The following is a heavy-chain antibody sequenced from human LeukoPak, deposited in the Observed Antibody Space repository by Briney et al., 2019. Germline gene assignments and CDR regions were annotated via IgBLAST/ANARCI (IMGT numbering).Heavy chain of an antibody. CDR3: ARNGYSSSWYRN. J-gene: IGHJ4*02. V-gene: IGHV3-53*01. D-gene: IGHD6-13*01. CDR2: IYSGGST. CDR1: GFTVSSNY. Sequence: PGGSLRLSCAASGFTVSSNYKSWVRQAPGKGLEWVSVIYSGGSTYYADSVKGRFTISRDNSKNTLYLQMNSLRAEDTAVYYCARNGYSSSWYRNWGQGTLVTVSS.